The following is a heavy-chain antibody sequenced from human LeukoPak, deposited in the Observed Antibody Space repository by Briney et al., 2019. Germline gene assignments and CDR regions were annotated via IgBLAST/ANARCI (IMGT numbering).Heavy chain of an antibody. J-gene: IGHJ4*02. V-gene: IGHV4-39*01. CDR2: IYYSGST. CDR1: GGSISSSSYY. Sequence: PSETLSLTCTVSGGSISSSSYYWGWIRQPPGKGLEWIGSIYYSGSTYYNPSLKSRVTISVDTSKNQFSLKLSSVTAADTAVYYCARSMSGYDFTPFDYWGQGTLVTVSS. D-gene: IGHD5-12*01. CDR3: ARSMSGYDFTPFDY.